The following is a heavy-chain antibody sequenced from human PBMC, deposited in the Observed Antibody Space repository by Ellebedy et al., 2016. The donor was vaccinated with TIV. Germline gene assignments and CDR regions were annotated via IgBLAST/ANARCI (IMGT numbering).Heavy chain of an antibody. J-gene: IGHJ6*02. V-gene: IGHV1-18*01. Sequence: AASVKVSCKASGYTFTSYGISWVRQAPGQGLEWMGWTSAYNGNTNYAQKLQGRVSITTDTSTSTAYMELRSLRADDTAVYYCAKNTGGYYSYGMDVWGQGTTVTVSS. CDR3: AKNTGGYYSYGMDV. D-gene: IGHD7-27*01. CDR2: TSAYNGNT. CDR1: GYTFTSYG.